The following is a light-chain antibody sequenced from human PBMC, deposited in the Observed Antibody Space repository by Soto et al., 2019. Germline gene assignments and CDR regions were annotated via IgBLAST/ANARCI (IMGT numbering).Light chain of an antibody. CDR1: QSISSY. CDR3: QHTNT. CDR2: AAS. V-gene: IGKV1-39*01. Sequence: DIQMTQSPSSLSASVGDRVTITCRASQSISSYLNWYRQKPGKAPKLLIYAASSLQSGVPSRFSGSGSGTDFTLTISSLQPEDFATYYCQHTNTFGQGTKLEIK. J-gene: IGKJ2*01.